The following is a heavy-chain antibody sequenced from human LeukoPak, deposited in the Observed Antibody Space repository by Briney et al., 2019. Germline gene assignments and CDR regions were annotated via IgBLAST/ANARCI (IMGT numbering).Heavy chain of an antibody. CDR2: ISYDGSNE. J-gene: IGHJ5*02. D-gene: IGHD5-18*01. Sequence: PGGSLRLSCAASGFTFSSYAVHWVRQDPGKGLEWVAVISYDGSNEYYADSVKGRFTISRDSSKNTLYLQMNSLRTEDTAVYHCARSGDTYGTYNWFDPWGQGTLVTVSS. CDR1: GFTFSSYA. CDR3: ARSGDTYGTYNWFDP. V-gene: IGHV3-30*04.